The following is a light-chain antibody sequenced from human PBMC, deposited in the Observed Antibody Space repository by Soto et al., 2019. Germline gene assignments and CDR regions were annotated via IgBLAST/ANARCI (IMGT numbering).Light chain of an antibody. Sequence: EIVLTQSPGTLSLSPGERATLYCRASQSVSSSYLAWYQQKPGQAPRLLIYGASSRASGIPDRFSGSGSGTDFTLTISRLEPEDFAVYYCQQYYTWPLTFGQGTRLEIK. J-gene: IGKJ5*01. CDR1: QSVSSSY. V-gene: IGKV3-20*01. CDR2: GAS. CDR3: QQYYTWPLT.